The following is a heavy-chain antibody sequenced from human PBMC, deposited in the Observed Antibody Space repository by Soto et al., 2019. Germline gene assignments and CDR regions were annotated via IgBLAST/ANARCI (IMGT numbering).Heavy chain of an antibody. Sequence: QVQLVQSGAEVKKPGASVKVSGKASGYTFTSNGISLVRQAPGQGLEWMGWISAYNGNTNYAQKLQGRGTMTTDTSTSTAYMELRSLRSDDTAVYYCARDLAYCGGDCYPIDYWGQGTLVTVSS. D-gene: IGHD2-21*02. V-gene: IGHV1-18*01. CDR1: GYTFTSNG. CDR2: ISAYNGNT. J-gene: IGHJ4*02. CDR3: ARDLAYCGGDCYPIDY.